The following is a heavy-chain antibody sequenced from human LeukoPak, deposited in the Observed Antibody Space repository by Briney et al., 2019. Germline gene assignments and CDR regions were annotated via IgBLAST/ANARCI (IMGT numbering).Heavy chain of an antibody. CDR1: GFTFSSYA. D-gene: IGHD5-18*01. CDR3: AKVTEYSYGPFDY. CDR2: ISGSGGST. J-gene: IGHJ4*02. V-gene: IGHV3-23*01. Sequence: AGGSLRLSCAGSGFTFSSYAMSWVRQAPGKELEWVSAISGSGGSTYYADSVKGRFTISRDNSKNTLYLQMNSLRAEDTAVYYCAKVTEYSYGPFDYWGQGTLVTVSS.